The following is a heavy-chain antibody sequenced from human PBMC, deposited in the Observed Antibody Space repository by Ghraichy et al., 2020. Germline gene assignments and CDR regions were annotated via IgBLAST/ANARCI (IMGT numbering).Heavy chain of an antibody. CDR2: IKSKTDGGTT. J-gene: IGHJ6*02. CDR1: GFTFSNAW. Sequence: LSLTCAASGFTFSNAWMSWVRQAPGKGLEWVGRIKSKTDGGTTDYAAPMKGRFTISRDDSKNTLYLQMNSLKTEDTAVYYCTTENCSSTSCWNYYYGMDVWGQGTTVTVSS. CDR3: TTENCSSTSCWNYYYGMDV. D-gene: IGHD2-2*01. V-gene: IGHV3-15*01.